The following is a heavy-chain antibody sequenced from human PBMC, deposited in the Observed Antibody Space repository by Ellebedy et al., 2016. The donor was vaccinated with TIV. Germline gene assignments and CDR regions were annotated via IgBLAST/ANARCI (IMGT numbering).Heavy chain of an antibody. V-gene: IGHV3-74*01. CDR1: GFTSGNYW. CDR3: TRGGFGHAMEL. D-gene: IGHD3-10*01. J-gene: IGHJ6*02. Sequence: GESLKISCAASGFTSGNYWMHWVRQAPRKGLVWVSCIYLDGTTTTYADSVKRRFTISTDNAKNTVDLQTNSLTADDTDVYYCTRGGFGHAMELWGQGTTVTVSS. CDR2: IYLDGTTT.